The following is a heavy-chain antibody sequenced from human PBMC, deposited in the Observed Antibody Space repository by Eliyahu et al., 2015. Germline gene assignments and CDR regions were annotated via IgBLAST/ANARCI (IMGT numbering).Heavy chain of an antibody. D-gene: IGHD5/OR15-5a*01. J-gene: IGHJ4*02. CDR3: ARDPSPVSRETYFDY. CDR2: INPNSGGT. Sequence: QVQLVQSGAEVKKPGASVKVSCKAXGXXXTGYYXHWVRQAPGQGLEWMGWINPNSGGTNYAQKFQGRVTMTRDTSISTAYMELSRLRSDDTAVYYCARDPSPVSRETYFDYWGQGTLVTVSS. V-gene: IGHV1-2*02. CDR1: GXXXTGYY.